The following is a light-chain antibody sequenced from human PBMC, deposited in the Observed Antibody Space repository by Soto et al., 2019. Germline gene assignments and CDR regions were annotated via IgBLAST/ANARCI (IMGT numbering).Light chain of an antibody. Sequence: DIQMTQSPSSLSASVGDRFVITCRASQTISSHLNWYQQKPGKAPKLLIYDASSLESGVPSRFSGSGSGTEFTLTISSLQPDDFATYYCQQYNSYSKTFGQGTKVDIK. CDR1: QTISSH. J-gene: IGKJ1*01. CDR3: QQYNSYSKT. V-gene: IGKV1-5*01. CDR2: DAS.